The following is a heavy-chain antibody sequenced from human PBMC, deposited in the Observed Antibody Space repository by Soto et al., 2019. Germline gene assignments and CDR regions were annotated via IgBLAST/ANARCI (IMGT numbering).Heavy chain of an antibody. Sequence: QVQLVESGGGVVQPGRSLRLSCAASGFTFSSYGMHWVRQAPGKGLEWVAVISYDGSNKYYADSVKGRFTISRDNSKNTLYLQMNCLRAEDTVVYYCANAERLLWLLIDYWGQGTLVTVSS. CDR1: GFTFSSYG. D-gene: IGHD3-10*01. V-gene: IGHV3-30*18. J-gene: IGHJ4*02. CDR3: ANAERLLWLLIDY. CDR2: ISYDGSNK.